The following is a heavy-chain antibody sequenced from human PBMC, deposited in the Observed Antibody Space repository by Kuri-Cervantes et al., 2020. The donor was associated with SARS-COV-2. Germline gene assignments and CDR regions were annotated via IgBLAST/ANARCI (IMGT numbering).Heavy chain of an antibody. V-gene: IGHV3-23*01. CDR3: ARWGYSRGAFDI. J-gene: IGHJ3*02. CDR1: GFTFSSYA. Sequence: GESLKISCAASGFTFSSYAMSWVRQAPGKGLEWVSAISGSGGSTYYADSVKGRFTISRDNSKNTLDLQMNSLRAEDTAVYYCARWGYSRGAFDIWGQGTMVTVSS. CDR2: ISGSGGST. D-gene: IGHD5-18*01.